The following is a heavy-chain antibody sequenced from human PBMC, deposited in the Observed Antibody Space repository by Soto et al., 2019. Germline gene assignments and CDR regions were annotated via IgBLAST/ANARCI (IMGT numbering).Heavy chain of an antibody. CDR2: MNPNSGDT. CDR1: GYTFTSYE. V-gene: IGHV1-8*01. J-gene: IGHJ4*02. Sequence: QVQLVQSGAEVKKPGASVKVSCKASGYTFTSYEINWVRQATGQGLEWMGWMNPNSGDTGYAQKFQGRVTMTRNTSKNTAYMELTSLKSEDTAVYYCARGQSGYSSGWSPNDYWGQGTLVTVSS. CDR3: ARGQSGYSSGWSPNDY. D-gene: IGHD6-19*01.